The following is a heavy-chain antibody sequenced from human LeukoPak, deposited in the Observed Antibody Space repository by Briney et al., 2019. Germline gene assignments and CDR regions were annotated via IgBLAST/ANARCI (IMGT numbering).Heavy chain of an antibody. CDR3: AKDRYDILTGYSPGDWFDP. J-gene: IGHJ5*02. D-gene: IGHD3-9*01. CDR1: GFTFSSYA. CDR2: ISGSGGST. V-gene: IGHV3-23*01. Sequence: GGSLRLSCAASGFTFSSYAMSWVRQAPGKGLEWVSAISGSGGSTYYADSVKGRFTISRDNSKSTLYLQMNSLRAEDTAVYYCAKDRYDILTGYSPGDWFDPWGQGTLVTVSS.